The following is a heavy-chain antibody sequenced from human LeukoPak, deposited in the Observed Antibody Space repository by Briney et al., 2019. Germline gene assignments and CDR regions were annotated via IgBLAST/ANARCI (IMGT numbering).Heavy chain of an antibody. D-gene: IGHD3-9*01. CDR1: GGSVTSSSYY. CDR2: IYYSGGT. CDR3: ARENLYYDILTGYYFDYFDY. J-gene: IGHJ4*02. V-gene: IGHV4-39*07. Sequence: SETLSLTCSVSGGSVTSSSYYWGWIRQPPGKGLEWIGSIYYSGGTYYSPSLKSRVTISVDTSKNQFSLKLSSVTAADTAVYYCARENLYYDILTGYYFDYFDYWGQGTLVTVSS.